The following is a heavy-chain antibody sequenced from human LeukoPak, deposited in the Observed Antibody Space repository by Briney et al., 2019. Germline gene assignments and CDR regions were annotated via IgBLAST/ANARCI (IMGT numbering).Heavy chain of an antibody. CDR3: ATTTATRTYYFDY. J-gene: IGHJ4*02. CDR1: GGSFSGYY. D-gene: IGHD2-15*01. CDR2: INHSGST. V-gene: IGHV4-34*01. Sequence: MASGTLSLTCAVYGGSFSGYYWSWIRQPPGKGLEWIGEINHSGSTNYNPSLKSRVTISVDTSKNQFSLKLSSVTAADTAVYYCATTTATRTYYFDYWGQGTLVTVSS.